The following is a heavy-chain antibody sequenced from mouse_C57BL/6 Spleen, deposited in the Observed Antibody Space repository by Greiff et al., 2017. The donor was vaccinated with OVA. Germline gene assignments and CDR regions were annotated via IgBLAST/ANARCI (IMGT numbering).Heavy chain of an antibody. CDR2: IWSGGST. V-gene: IGHV2-2*01. Sequence: VQLQQSGPGLVQPSQCLSITCTVSGFSLTSYGVHWVRQSPGKGLEWLGVIWSGGSTDYNAAFIARLSISKDNSKSQVFFKMNSLQADDTAIYYCATSLGPYAMDYWGQGTSVTVSS. CDR3: ATSLGPYAMDY. CDR1: GFSLTSYG. D-gene: IGHD4-1*01. J-gene: IGHJ4*01.